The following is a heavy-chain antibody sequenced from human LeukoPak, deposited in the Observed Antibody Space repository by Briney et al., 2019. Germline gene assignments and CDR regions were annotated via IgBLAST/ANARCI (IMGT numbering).Heavy chain of an antibody. CDR2: IIPIFGTA. D-gene: IGHD2-2*01. V-gene: IGHV1-69*05. CDR3: ARGAAMPFRGAFDI. Sequence: SVKVSCKASGGTFSSYAISWVRQAPGQGLEWMGGIIPIFGTANYAQKFQGRVTITTDESTSTAYMELSSLRSEDTAVYYCARGAAMPFRGAFDIWGQGTMVTVSS. J-gene: IGHJ3*02. CDR1: GGTFSSYA.